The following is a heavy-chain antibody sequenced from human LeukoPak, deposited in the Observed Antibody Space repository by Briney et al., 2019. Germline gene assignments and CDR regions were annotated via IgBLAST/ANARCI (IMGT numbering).Heavy chain of an antibody. CDR2: IYSSVT. Sequence: PGGSLRLSCTVSGFTISSNSMSWVRQAPGKGLEWVSFIYSSVTHYSDSVKGRFTISRDNSKNTLFLQMNSLRAEDTAVYYCARRAGDYSHPYDYWGQGTLVTVSS. CDR1: GFTISSNS. D-gene: IGHD3-22*01. V-gene: IGHV3-53*01. CDR3: ARRAGDYSHPYDY. J-gene: IGHJ4*02.